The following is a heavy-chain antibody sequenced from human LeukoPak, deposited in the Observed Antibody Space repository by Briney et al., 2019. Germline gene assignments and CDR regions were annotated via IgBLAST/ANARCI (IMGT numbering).Heavy chain of an antibody. Sequence: SETLSLTCTVSGGSISSSSYYWGWIRQPPGKGREWIGSIYYSGSTYYNPSLKSRVTISVDTSKNQFSLKLSSVTAADTAVYCCARSPDYYDSSGYYYIRVFDYWGQGTLVTVSS. V-gene: IGHV4-39*01. CDR2: IYYSGST. D-gene: IGHD3-22*01. CDR3: ARSPDYYDSSGYYYIRVFDY. J-gene: IGHJ4*02. CDR1: GGSISSSSYY.